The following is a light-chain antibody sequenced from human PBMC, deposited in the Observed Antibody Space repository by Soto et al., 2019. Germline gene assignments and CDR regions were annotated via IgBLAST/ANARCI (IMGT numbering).Light chain of an antibody. CDR1: SSDVGGYNY. Sequence: QSALTQPPSASGSPGQSVTISCTGTSSDVGGYNYVSWYQQHPGKAPKLIIYEVTKRPSGVPDRFSGSKSGNTASLTVSGLQAEDEADYYCNSYAGSYNVGDVFGTGTKLTVL. CDR3: NSYAGSYNVGDV. J-gene: IGLJ1*01. CDR2: EVT. V-gene: IGLV2-8*01.